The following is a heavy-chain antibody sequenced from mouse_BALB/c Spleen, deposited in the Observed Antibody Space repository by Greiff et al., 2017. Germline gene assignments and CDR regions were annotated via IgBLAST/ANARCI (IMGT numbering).Heavy chain of an antibody. Sequence: DVKLQESGGGLVKPGGSLKLSCAASGFTFSSYAMSWVRQTPEKRLEWVASISSGGSTYYPDSVKGRFTISRDNARNILYLQMSSLRSEDTAMYYCARGYGNYPYYFDYWGQGTTLTVSS. CDR1: GFTFSSYA. CDR3: ARGYGNYPYYFDY. D-gene: IGHD2-1*01. V-gene: IGHV5-6-5*01. J-gene: IGHJ2*01. CDR2: ISSGGST.